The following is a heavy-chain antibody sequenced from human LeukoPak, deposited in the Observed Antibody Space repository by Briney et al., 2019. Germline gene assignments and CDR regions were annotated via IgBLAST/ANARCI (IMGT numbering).Heavy chain of an antibody. D-gene: IGHD2-15*01. J-gene: IGHJ4*02. CDR2: FYYSGTT. Sequence: SETLSLTCTVSGDSIRSSSFYWGWIRQPPGKGLEWIGNFYYSGTTNYNPSLESRLTISVDTSKNQFSLRVSSVTAADTAVYYCARLSGGFCSGGNCYVWGQGTLATVSS. V-gene: IGHV4-39*01. CDR1: GDSIRSSSFY. CDR3: ARLSGGFCSGGNCYV.